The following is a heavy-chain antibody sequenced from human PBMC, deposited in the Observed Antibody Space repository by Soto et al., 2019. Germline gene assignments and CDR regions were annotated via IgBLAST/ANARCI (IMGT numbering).Heavy chain of an antibody. J-gene: IGHJ5*02. Sequence: QVTSQESGPVLVKPTETLTLTCTVSGFSLSNARMGVTWIRQSLGRALEWLAHIFSSDEKSYITSLESRLTISKATSKSQVVLIMTNMDPVDTATYYCARIVRYFGELETYNWFDPCGQGTLVTVSS. D-gene: IGHD3-10*01. V-gene: IGHV2-26*01. CDR1: GFSLSNARMG. CDR3: ARIVRYFGELETYNWFDP. CDR2: IFSSDEK.